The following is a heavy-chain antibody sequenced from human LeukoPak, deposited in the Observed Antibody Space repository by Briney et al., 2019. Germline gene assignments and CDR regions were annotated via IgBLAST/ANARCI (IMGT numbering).Heavy chain of an antibody. V-gene: IGHV4-4*08. CDR2: IYSNRST. D-gene: IGHD5-24*01. CDR3: ARRRDFDI. J-gene: IGHJ3*02. CDR1: GCSITGYH. Sequence: SESLSLTCTVSGCSITGYHWSWIRQPPGKGLEWIGYIYSNRSTEYKPSLKSRATISADTSKNQFSLKLTSVSAADTAIYYCARRRDFDIWGQGTMVTVSS.